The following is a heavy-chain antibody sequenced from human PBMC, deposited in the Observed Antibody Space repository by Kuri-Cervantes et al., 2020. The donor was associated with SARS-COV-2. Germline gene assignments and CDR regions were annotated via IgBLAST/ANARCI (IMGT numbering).Heavy chain of an antibody. CDR3: ARDLGYCSSTSCYSLSYYYYGMDV. CDR2: ISAYNGNT. Sequence: ASVKVSCKASGYTFTSYGISWVRQAPGQGLEWMGWISAYNGNTNYAQKLQGRVTITADESTSTAYMELSSLRSEDTAVYYCARDLGYCSSTSCYSLSYYYYGMDVWGQGTTVTVSS. D-gene: IGHD2-2*01. J-gene: IGHJ6*02. V-gene: IGHV1-18*01. CDR1: GYTFTSYG.